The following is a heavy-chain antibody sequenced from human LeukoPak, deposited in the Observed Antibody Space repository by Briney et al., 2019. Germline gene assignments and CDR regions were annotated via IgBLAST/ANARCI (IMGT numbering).Heavy chain of an antibody. V-gene: IGHV3-23*01. CDR1: GFTFSSSA. D-gene: IGHD2-15*01. Sequence: GGSLRLSCAASGFTFSSSAMSWVRQAPGKGLEWVSAISNNGGYTYYADSVQGRFTISRDNSKNTLYLQMNSLRAEDTAVYYCAKFGNSLDYWGQGTLVTVSS. CDR2: ISNNGGYT. J-gene: IGHJ4*02. CDR3: AKFGNSLDY.